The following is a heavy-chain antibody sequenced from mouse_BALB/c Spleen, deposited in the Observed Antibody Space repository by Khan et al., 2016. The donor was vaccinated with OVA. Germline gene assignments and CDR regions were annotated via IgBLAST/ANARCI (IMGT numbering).Heavy chain of an antibody. D-gene: IGHD1-1*02. CDR2: INTYTGEP. J-gene: IGHJ1*01. V-gene: IGHV9-3-1*01. CDR3: ASGGYWYFDV. CDR1: GYTFTNYG. Sequence: IQLVQSGPELKKPGETVKISCKASGYTFTNYGMNWVKQAPGKGLKWMGWINTYTGEPTYVDDFKGRFAFSLETSASTAYLQINNLKNEDAATXFCASGGYWYFDVWGAGTTVTVSS.